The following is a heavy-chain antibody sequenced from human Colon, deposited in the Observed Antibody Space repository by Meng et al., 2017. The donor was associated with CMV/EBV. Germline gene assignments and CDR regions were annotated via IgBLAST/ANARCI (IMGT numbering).Heavy chain of an antibody. V-gene: IGHV3-74*01. CDR2: INSDGSST. CDR1: GFTFSSYW. CDR3: AREGDSSSWFR. D-gene: IGHD6-13*01. Sequence: GGSLRLSCAASGFTFSSYWMHWVRHAPGKGLVWVSRINSDGSSTSYADSVKGRFTISRDNAKNTLYLQMNSLRAEDTAVHYCAREGDSSSWFRWVQGTLVTVSS. J-gene: IGHJ4*02.